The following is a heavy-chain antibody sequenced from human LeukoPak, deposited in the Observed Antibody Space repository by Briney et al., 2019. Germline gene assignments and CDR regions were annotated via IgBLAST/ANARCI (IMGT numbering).Heavy chain of an antibody. CDR3: ARAPPQYYYGSSGYTS. V-gene: IGHV4-59*01. Sequence: SETLSLTCTVSGGSISSYYWSWIRQPPGKGLEWIGYIYYSGSTNYNPSLKSRVTISVDTSKNQFSLKLSSVTAADTAVYYCARAPPQYYYGSSGYTSWGQGTLVTVSS. D-gene: IGHD3-22*01. CDR1: GGSISSYY. CDR2: IYYSGST. J-gene: IGHJ5*02.